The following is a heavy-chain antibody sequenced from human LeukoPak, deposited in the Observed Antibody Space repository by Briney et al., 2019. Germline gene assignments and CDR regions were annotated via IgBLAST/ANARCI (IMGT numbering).Heavy chain of an antibody. CDR3: ARSRNTYGMDV. D-gene: IGHD2/OR15-2a*01. Sequence: SETLSLTCTDSGGSISSYYWSWIRQPPGKGLEWIGYIYYSGSTNYNPSLKSRVTISVDTSKNQFSLKLSSVTAADTAVYYCARSRNTYGMDVWGQGTTVTVSS. CDR2: IYYSGST. J-gene: IGHJ6*02. V-gene: IGHV4-59*08. CDR1: GGSISSYY.